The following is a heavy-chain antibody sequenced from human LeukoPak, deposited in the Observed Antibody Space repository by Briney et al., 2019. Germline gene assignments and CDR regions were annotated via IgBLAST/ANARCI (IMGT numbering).Heavy chain of an antibody. CDR2: ISSSSSYT. Sequence: GGSLRLSCAASGFTFSDYYMSWIRQAPGKGLEWVSYISSSSSYTNYADSVKGRFTISRDNAKNSLYLQMNSLRVEDTAVYYCARDPAYCGGDCYSDYWGQGTLVTVSS. D-gene: IGHD2-21*02. V-gene: IGHV3-11*05. J-gene: IGHJ4*02. CDR3: ARDPAYCGGDCYSDY. CDR1: GFTFSDYY.